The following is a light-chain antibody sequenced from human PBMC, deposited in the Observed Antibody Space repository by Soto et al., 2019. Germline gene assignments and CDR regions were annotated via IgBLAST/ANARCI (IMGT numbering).Light chain of an antibody. J-gene: IGKJ5*01. V-gene: IGKV3-15*01. CDR1: QSVSSY. Sequence: EILMTQSPATLSVSPGERATLSCRASQSVSSYLAWYQQKPGQAPRLLIYDTSTRATDIPARFSGSGSGTEFTLTISRLQSEDFAVYFCQQYNNWRLISFGQGTRLEIK. CDR2: DTS. CDR3: QQYNNWRLIS.